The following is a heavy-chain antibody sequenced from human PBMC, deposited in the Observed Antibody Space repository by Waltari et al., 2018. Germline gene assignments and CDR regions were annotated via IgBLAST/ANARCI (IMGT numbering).Heavy chain of an antibody. Sequence: QVQLVESGGGVVQPGGSLRLSCAASGFTFSSYGMHWVRQAPGKGLEWVAFIRYDGSNKYYADSVKGRFTISRDNSKNTLYLQMNSLRAEDTAVYYCTRDPNKLLVVVPAASTYYYMDVWGKGTTVTVSS. D-gene: IGHD2-2*01. CDR2: IRYDGSNK. J-gene: IGHJ6*03. CDR1: GFTFSSYG. V-gene: IGHV3-30*02. CDR3: TRDPNKLLVVVPAASTYYYMDV.